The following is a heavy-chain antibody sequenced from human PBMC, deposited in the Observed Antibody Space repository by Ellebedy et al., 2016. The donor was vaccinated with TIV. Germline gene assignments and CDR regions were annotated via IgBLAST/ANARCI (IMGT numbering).Heavy chain of an antibody. CDR1: GFTFSPYA. V-gene: IGHV3-23*01. CDR2: IVGSGA. Sequence: PGGSLRLSCAASGFTFSPYAMAWVRQAPGKGLEWVSGIVGSGAQKYAESVKGRFTISRDKSKRTVDLQMNSLRAEDTAVYFCAKDRTPGDGYWVFDNWGQGTLVSVSS. J-gene: IGHJ4*02. CDR3: AKDRTPGDGYWVFDN. D-gene: IGHD5-18*01.